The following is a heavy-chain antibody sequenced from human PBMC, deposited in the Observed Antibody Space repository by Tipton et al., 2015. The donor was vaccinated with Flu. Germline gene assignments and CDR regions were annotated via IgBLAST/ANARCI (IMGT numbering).Heavy chain of an antibody. CDR2: ISYDGRNK. CDR3: ARDQGITMVQGVIIVDYYYYGMDV. CDR1: GFTFSSYA. D-gene: IGHD3-10*01. V-gene: IGHV3-30*01. J-gene: IGHJ6*02. Sequence: SLRLSCAASGFTFSSYAMHWVRQAPGKGLEWVAVISYDGRNKYYADSVKGRFTISRDNSKNTLYLQMNSLRAEDTAVYYCARDQGITMVQGVIIVDYYYYGMDVWGQGTTVTVSS.